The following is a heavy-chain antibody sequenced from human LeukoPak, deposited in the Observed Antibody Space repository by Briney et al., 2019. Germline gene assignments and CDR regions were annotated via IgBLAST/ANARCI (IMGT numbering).Heavy chain of an antibody. V-gene: IGHV3-30*03. Sequence: GRSLRLSCAAFGFTFSSYGMHWVRQAPGKGLEGVAVMSYDGSNKYYVDSVKGRFTISRDNAKNSLYLQMNSLRAEDTAVYYCARMGSGWYYFDYWGQGTLVTVSS. CDR1: GFTFSSYG. CDR2: MSYDGSNK. D-gene: IGHD6-19*01. J-gene: IGHJ4*02. CDR3: ARMGSGWYYFDY.